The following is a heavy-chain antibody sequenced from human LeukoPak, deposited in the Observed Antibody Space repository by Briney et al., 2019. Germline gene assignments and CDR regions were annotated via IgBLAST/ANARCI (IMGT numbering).Heavy chain of an antibody. Sequence: GGSLRLSCAASGFTFSTYSMNWVRQAPGKGLEWVSYISSSSSTIYYADSVKGRFTISRDNAKNSLYLQMNSLRAEDTAVYYCARATYSSSWQNDYWGQGTLVTVSS. CDR3: ARATYSSSWQNDY. V-gene: IGHV3-48*01. CDR2: ISSSSSTI. J-gene: IGHJ4*02. D-gene: IGHD6-13*01. CDR1: GFTFSTYS.